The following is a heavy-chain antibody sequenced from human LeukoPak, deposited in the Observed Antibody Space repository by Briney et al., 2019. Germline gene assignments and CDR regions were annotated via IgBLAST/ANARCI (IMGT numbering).Heavy chain of an antibody. V-gene: IGHV4-4*09. D-gene: IGHD2-2*02. Sequence: PSETLSLTCTVSGGSISSYYWSWIRQPPGKGPEWIGYIYTSGSTNYNPSLKSRVTISADTSKNQFSLKLSSVTAADTAVYYCARQGSSSCYSGTCAFDIWGQGTMVTVSS. J-gene: IGHJ3*02. CDR2: IYTSGST. CDR3: ARQGSSSCYSGTCAFDI. CDR1: GGSISSYY.